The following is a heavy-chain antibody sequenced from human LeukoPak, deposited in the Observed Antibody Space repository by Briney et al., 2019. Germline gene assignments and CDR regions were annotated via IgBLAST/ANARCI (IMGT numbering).Heavy chain of an antibody. CDR3: ARDAGYSSGWYVFGYFDY. D-gene: IGHD6-19*01. V-gene: IGHV4-39*07. CDR2: IYYSGST. Sequence: SGTLSLTCTVSGGSISSSSYYWGWIRQPPGKGLEWIGSIYYSGSTYYNPSLKSRVTISVDTSKNQFSLKLSSVTAADTAVYYCARDAGYSSGWYVFGYFDYWGQGTLVTVSS. J-gene: IGHJ4*02. CDR1: GGSISSSSYY.